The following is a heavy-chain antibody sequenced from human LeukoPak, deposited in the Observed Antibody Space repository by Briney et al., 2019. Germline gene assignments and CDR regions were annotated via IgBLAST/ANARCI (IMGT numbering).Heavy chain of an antibody. CDR1: GYTLTHYA. CDR3: ASPRGGAYSSSWRQPYWYFDL. CDR2: LNPSTGTP. V-gene: IGHV7-4-1*02. D-gene: IGHD6-13*01. Sequence: PGASVKVSCKASGYTLTHYAMNWVRQAPGQALEWMGWLNPSTGTPTYAQGFTGRFVFSLDTSVSTAYLQISSLKAEDTAVYYCASPRGGAYSSSWRQPYWYFDLWGRGTLVTVSS. J-gene: IGHJ2*01.